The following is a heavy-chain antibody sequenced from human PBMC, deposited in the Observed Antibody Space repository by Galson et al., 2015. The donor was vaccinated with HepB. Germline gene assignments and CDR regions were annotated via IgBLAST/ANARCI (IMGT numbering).Heavy chain of an antibody. V-gene: IGHV3-15*05. CDR3: STTYYGPGSTGDY. Sequence: SLRLSCAASGFDFSNAWMNWVRQAPGKGLEWVARIKSKSDGGTIDYAAPVKGRFRLSRDDPINTLDLQMNSLKTEDTAVYYCSTTYYGPGSTGDYWGQGTLVTVSS. J-gene: IGHJ4*02. CDR1: GFDFSNAW. D-gene: IGHD3-10*01. CDR2: IKSKSDGGTI.